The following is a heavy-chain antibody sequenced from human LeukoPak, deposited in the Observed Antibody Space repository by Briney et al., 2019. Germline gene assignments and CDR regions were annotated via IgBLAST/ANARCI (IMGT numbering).Heavy chain of an antibody. Sequence: HPGGSRRLSCAASGFTFSTYTMSWVRQTPGKGLEWVSAISGSGGNTYYADSVKGRFTISRDNSKNTLYLQMNSLRAEDTALYYYAKDQGFYYDSSGYLGFDYWGQGALVTVSS. V-gene: IGHV3-23*01. D-gene: IGHD3-22*01. CDR1: GFTFSTYT. CDR2: ISGSGGNT. J-gene: IGHJ4*02. CDR3: AKDQGFYYDSSGYLGFDY.